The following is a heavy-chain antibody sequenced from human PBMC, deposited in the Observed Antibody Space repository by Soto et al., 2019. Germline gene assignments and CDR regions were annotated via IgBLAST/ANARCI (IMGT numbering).Heavy chain of an antibody. V-gene: IGHV1-69*01. CDR1: GGTFSSYA. J-gene: IGHJ6*02. D-gene: IGHD2-15*01. Sequence: QVQLVQSGAEVKKPGSSVKVSCKASGGTFSSYAISWVRQAPGQGLAWMGGIIPIFGTANYAQKFQGRVTITADESTSTAYMELSSLRSEDTAVYYCARDGLANCSGGSCYPYYYYGMDVWGQGTTVTVSS. CDR3: ARDGLANCSGGSCYPYYYYGMDV. CDR2: IIPIFGTA.